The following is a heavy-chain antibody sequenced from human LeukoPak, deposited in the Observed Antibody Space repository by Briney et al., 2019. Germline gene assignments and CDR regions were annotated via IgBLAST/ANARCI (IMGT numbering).Heavy chain of an antibody. J-gene: IGHJ5*02. CDR2: ISYDGSNK. Sequence: GGSLRLSCAASGFTFSSYGMHWVHQAPGKGLEWVAVISYDGSNKYYADSVKGRFTISRDNSKNTLYLQMNSLRAEDTAVYYCAASGIAAADNWFDPWGQGTLVTVSS. D-gene: IGHD6-13*01. CDR1: GFTFSSYG. V-gene: IGHV3-30*03. CDR3: AASGIAAADNWFDP.